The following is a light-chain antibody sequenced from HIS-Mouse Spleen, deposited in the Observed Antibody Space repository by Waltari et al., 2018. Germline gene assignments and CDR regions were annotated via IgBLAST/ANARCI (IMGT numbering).Light chain of an antibody. V-gene: IGLV2-14*03. CDR3: SSYTSSSTPYV. CDR2: DVS. Sequence: QSALTQPASVSGSPGQSITISCSGTSRHVGGYHYVSWYQQHPGKAPKLMIYDVSNRPSGVSNRFSGSKSGNTASLTISGLQAEDEADYYCSSYTSSSTPYVFGTGTKVTVL. CDR1: SRHVGGYHY. J-gene: IGLJ1*01.